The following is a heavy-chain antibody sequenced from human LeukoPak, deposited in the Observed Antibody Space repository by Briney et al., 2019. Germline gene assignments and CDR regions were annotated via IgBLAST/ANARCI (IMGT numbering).Heavy chain of an antibody. CDR3: ARSPSYWSSSGPFDY. J-gene: IGHJ4*02. CDR1: GYSFTTYW. Sequence: GESLKISCKTSGYSFTTYWIAWVRQMPGKGLEWMGIIYPADSNTKYSPSFQGQVTISADKSISTAYLQWSSLKASDTAMYYCARSPSYWSSSGPFDYWGQGTLVTVSS. D-gene: IGHD6-6*01. CDR2: IYPADSNT. V-gene: IGHV5-51*01.